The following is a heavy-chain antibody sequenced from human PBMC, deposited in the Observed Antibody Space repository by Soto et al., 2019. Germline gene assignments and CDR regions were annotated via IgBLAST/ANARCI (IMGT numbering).Heavy chain of an antibody. CDR3: ARQGFAAIHGLVDV. V-gene: IGHV4-59*08. Sequence: QVQLQESGPGLVKPSETLSLTCTVSGGSISSYYCAWFRQPPGKGLEWIGHMHYVGNTDYTPSLTRPIPLSVDTSKTQFSLKLSSVTAADPALYYSARQGFAAIHGLVDVWGQGTTVTVSS. CDR2: MHYVGNT. D-gene: IGHD6-6*01. J-gene: IGHJ6*02. CDR1: GGSISSYY.